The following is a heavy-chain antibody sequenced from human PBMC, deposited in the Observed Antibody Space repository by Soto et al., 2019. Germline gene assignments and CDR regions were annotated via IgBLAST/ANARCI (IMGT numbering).Heavy chain of an antibody. D-gene: IGHD5-18*01. CDR1: GVSISNAAYS. CDR2: IYPSGMP. Sequence: TLSLTFTVSGVSISNAAYSWSWIRQPPGKGLEWIGYIYPSGMPFHNPSLRSRVTISIDRSNDQFSLNLKSVTAADTAVYYCARERGGYGLFDSWGQGTLVTVPQ. CDR3: ARERGGYGLFDS. V-gene: IGHV4-30-2*01. J-gene: IGHJ4*02.